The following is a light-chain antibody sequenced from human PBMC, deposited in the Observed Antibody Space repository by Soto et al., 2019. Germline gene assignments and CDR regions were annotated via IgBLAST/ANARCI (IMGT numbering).Light chain of an antibody. V-gene: IGKV1-39*02. CDR3: QQYNNCPPN. CDR1: QSISSY. J-gene: IGKJ5*01. CDR2: AAS. Sequence: GDRVTITCRSSQSISSYLNWYQQKPRKAPKLLIYAASSLQSGVPSMFSGSGSGTDFTLTIISLQSEDIAVYFCQQYNNCPPNFGQGTRLEIK.